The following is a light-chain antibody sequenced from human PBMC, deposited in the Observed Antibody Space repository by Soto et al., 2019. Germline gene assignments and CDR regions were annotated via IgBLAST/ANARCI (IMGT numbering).Light chain of an antibody. J-gene: IGKJ3*01. CDR3: KQYNNWPRAT. CDR2: GAS. V-gene: IGKV3D-15*01. Sequence: EIVMTQSPATLSVSPGERATLSCRASQSVSSNLAWYQQKPGQAPRLLIYGASTRATGIPARFSGSGSGTEFTLTISSLQSEDFAVYYCKQYNNWPRATFGTGTKVDIK. CDR1: QSVSSN.